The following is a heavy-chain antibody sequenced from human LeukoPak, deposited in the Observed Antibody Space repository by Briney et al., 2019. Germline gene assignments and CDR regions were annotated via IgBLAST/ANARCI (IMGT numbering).Heavy chain of an antibody. Sequence: GGSLRLSCATSGFTFSSYWMHWVRQAPGKGLVWVSRINSDGSSTSYADSVKGRFTISRDNAKNTLYLQMNSLRAEDTAVYYCARESWVFAFDIWGQGTMVTVSS. D-gene: IGHD6-13*01. CDR1: GFTFSSYW. V-gene: IGHV3-74*01. CDR2: INSDGSST. J-gene: IGHJ3*02. CDR3: ARESWVFAFDI.